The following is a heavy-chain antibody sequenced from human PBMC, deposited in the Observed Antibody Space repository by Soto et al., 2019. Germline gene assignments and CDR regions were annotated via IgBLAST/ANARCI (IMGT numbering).Heavy chain of an antibody. CDR1: GGSLRNSV. Sequence: QVQLVQSGAEVKKPGSSVKVFCTASGGSLRNSVISWVRQAPAQRLEWMGGVIPILGTANYAQKFQGRVTMTADEATSTAYMDLSSLSPDATAVYYCARLGHPGHWGPGTLVIVSS. J-gene: IGHJ4*02. V-gene: IGHV1-69*01. CDR2: VIPILGTA. CDR3: ARLGHPGH.